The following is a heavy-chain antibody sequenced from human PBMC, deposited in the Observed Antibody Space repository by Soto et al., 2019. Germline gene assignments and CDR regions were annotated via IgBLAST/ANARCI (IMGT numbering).Heavy chain of an antibody. D-gene: IGHD2-2*01. CDR1: GYTFTGYY. J-gene: IGHJ6*02. CDR3: ARDSVVPAAMNYYYYGMDV. V-gene: IGHV1-2*04. Sequence: GASVKVSCKASGYTFTGYYMHWVQQAPGQGLEWMGWINPNSGGTNYAQKFQGWVTMTRDTSISTAYMELSRLRSDDTAVYYCARDSVVPAAMNYYYYGMDVWGQGTTVTVSS. CDR2: INPNSGGT.